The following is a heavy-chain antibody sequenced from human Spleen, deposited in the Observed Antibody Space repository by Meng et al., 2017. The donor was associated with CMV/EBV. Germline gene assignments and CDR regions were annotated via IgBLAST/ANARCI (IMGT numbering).Heavy chain of an antibody. CDR3: ASFDHIPRRNYFDY. Sequence: QGQLQESGPGPVEPSQPLSLTCTVSGGSMSSGNYYWSWIRQPPGKGLEWIGYIHHSGSAYYNPSLKSRVSISVDTSKNQFSLNLNSMTAADTAVYYCASFDHIPRRNYFDYWGQGTLVTVSS. J-gene: IGHJ4*02. D-gene: IGHD2-21*01. CDR1: GGSMSSGNYY. V-gene: IGHV4-30-4*01. CDR2: IHHSGSA.